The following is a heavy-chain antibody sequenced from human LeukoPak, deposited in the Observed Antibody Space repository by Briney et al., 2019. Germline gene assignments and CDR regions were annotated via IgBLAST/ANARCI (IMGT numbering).Heavy chain of an antibody. Sequence: TGGSLRLSCAASGFTFSSYAMHWVRQAPGKGLEWVAVISYDGSNKYYADSVKGRFTISRDNSKNTLYLQMNSLRAEDTAVYYCARDGPLGYCSSTSCQGYYYMDVWGKGTTVTVSS. D-gene: IGHD2-2*01. CDR3: ARDGPLGYCSSTSCQGYYYMDV. CDR2: ISYDGSNK. CDR1: GFTFSSYA. V-gene: IGHV3-30-3*01. J-gene: IGHJ6*03.